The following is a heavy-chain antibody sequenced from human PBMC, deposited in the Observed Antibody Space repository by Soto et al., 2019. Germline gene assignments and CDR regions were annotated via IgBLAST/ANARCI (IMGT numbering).Heavy chain of an antibody. CDR1: GGSISSYY. V-gene: IGHV4-59*08. Sequence: SETLSLTCTVSGGSISSYYWSWIRQPPGKGLEWIGYIYYSGSTNYNPSLKSRVTISVDTSKNQFSLKLSSVTAADTAVYYCARLSSGYTYDYWGQGTRVTVSS. CDR2: IYYSGST. D-gene: IGHD3-22*01. J-gene: IGHJ4*02. CDR3: ARLSSGYTYDY.